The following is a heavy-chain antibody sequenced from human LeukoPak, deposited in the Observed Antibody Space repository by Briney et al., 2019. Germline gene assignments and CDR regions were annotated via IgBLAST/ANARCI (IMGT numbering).Heavy chain of an antibody. J-gene: IGHJ6*02. CDR2: ISSSSSTI. CDR1: GFTFDDYA. CDR3: ARSPLSDYDFWSGPYYYYYGMDV. Sequence: GGSLRLSCAASGFTFDDYAMHWVRQAPGKGLEWVSYISSSSSTIYYADSVKGRFTISRDNAKNSLYLQMNSLRDEDTAVYYCARSPLSDYDFWSGPYYYYYGMDVWGQGTTVTVSS. V-gene: IGHV3-48*02. D-gene: IGHD3-3*01.